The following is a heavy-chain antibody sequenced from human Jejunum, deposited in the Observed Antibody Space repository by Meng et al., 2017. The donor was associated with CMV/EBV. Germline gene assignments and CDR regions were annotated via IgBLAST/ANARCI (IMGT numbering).Heavy chain of an antibody. Sequence: SLSLTCAGSCINISDCCLSWVRQVPGKGLVWVSRTYAGGRDCNYAASVNGLFTNIGNNAKNSLHMQMNVQRAEEAGVYYCVRGVGENLCWEMGYWGQGTLVTVSS. CDR1: CINISDCC. V-gene: IGHV3-74*01. J-gene: IGHJ4*02. CDR2: TYAGGRDC. CDR3: VRGVGENLCWEMGY. D-gene: IGHD1-26*01.